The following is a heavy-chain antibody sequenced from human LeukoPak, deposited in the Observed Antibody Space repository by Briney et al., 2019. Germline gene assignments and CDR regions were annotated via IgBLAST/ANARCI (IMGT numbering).Heavy chain of an antibody. J-gene: IGHJ4*02. CDR3: ARLDGDYYFDY. CDR2: IYYSGST. CDR1: GGSISSYY. V-gene: IGHV4-59*08. D-gene: IGHD4-17*01. Sequence: PSETLSLTCTVSGGSISSYYWSWIRQPPGKGLEWIGYIYYSGSTNYNPSLKSRVTISVGTSKNQFSLKLSSVTAADTAVYYCARLDGDYYFDYWGQGTLVTVSS.